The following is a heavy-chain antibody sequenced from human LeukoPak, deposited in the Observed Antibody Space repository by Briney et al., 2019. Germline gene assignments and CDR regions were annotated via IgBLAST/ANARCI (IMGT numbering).Heavy chain of an antibody. CDR3: AKDQRGSGSYYY. D-gene: IGHD1-26*01. J-gene: IGHJ4*02. CDR1: GFTFSTYW. CDR2: ISTHVTST. V-gene: IGHV3-74*01. Sequence: GGSLRLSCAASGFTFSTYWMHWVRQAPGKGLVWVSRISTHVTSTDYADSVKGRFTISRDNAKNTLYLQMDSLRAEDTAVYYCAKDQRGSGSYYYWGQGTLVTVSS.